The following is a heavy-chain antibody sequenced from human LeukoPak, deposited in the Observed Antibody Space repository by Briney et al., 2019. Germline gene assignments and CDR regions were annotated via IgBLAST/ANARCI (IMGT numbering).Heavy chain of an antibody. Sequence: PSETLSLTCTVSGGSISSYYWSWIRQPPGKGLEWIGYIYYSGSTNYNPSLKSRVTISVDTSKNQFSLKLSSVTAADTAVYYCARHPFWSGYYSYYYCGMDVWGQGTTVTVSS. CDR1: GGSISSYY. CDR2: IYYSGST. CDR3: ARHPFWSGYYSYYYCGMDV. V-gene: IGHV4-59*08. J-gene: IGHJ6*02. D-gene: IGHD3-3*01.